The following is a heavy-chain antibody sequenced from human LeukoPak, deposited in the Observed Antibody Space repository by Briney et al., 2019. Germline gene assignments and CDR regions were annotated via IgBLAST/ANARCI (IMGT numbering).Heavy chain of an antibody. J-gene: IGHJ4*02. V-gene: IGHV5-51*01. CDR1: GYSFTSSW. CDR3: ARRSTGFDY. CDR2: IYPGDSDT. D-gene: IGHD4-11*01. Sequence: GESLKISCKGSGYSFTSSWIGWVRQMPEKGLEWMGIIYPGDSDTTYSPSFQGQVTISADKSTSTAYLQWSSLRASDTAMYYCARRSTGFDYWGQGTLVTVSS.